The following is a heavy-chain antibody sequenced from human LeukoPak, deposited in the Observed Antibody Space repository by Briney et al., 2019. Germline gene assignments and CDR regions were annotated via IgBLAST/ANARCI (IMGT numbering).Heavy chain of an antibody. CDR3: ARDRAGYFYAMDV. V-gene: IGHV3-9*01. CDR2: INWKSNNI. D-gene: IGHD6-13*01. CDR1: GFTFGDYA. J-gene: IGHJ6*02. Sequence: GRSLRLSCAASGFTFGDYAMHWVRQAPGKGLEWVSGINWKSNNIGYADSVKGRFTISRDNAKNSLYLQMNSLRTEDTAFYYCARDRAGYFYAMDVWGQGTSVTVSS.